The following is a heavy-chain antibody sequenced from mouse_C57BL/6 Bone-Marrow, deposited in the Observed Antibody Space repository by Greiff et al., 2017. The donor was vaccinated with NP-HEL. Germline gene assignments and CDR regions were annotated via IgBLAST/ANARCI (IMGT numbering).Heavy chain of an antibody. V-gene: IGHV1-64*01. J-gene: IGHJ3*01. D-gene: IGHD1-1*01. CDR3: ARDRCYGSRGAWFAY. CDR2: IHPNSGST. Sequence: QVQLQQPGAELVKPGASVKLSCKASGYTFTSYWMHWVKQRPGQGLEWIGMIHPNSGSTNYNEKFKSKATLTVDKSSSTAYMQLSSLTSEDSAVDYCARDRCYGSRGAWFAYWGQGTLVTVSA. CDR1: GYTFTSYW.